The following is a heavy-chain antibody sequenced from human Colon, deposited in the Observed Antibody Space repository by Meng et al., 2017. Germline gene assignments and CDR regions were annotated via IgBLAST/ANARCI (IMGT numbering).Heavy chain of an antibody. D-gene: IGHD2-15*01. CDR1: AGPFSGYY. CDR2: INHNGYT. J-gene: IGHJ4*02. V-gene: IGHV4-34*02. Sequence: LQQWGPGLFNNAGSQTLTCAINAGPFSGYYWSWIRHAPGKGLEWIGEINHNGYTLYNPSLMSRVSLSLDTSKKQFSLHLSALTAAVTAVYYCSSLLTLAYLGPGTLVTVSS. CDR3: SSLLTLAY.